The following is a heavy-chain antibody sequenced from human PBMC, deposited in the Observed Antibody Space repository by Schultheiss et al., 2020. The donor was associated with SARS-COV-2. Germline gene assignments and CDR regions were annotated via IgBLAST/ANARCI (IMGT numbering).Heavy chain of an antibody. J-gene: IGHJ4*02. CDR2: IYYSGST. CDR3: ARGSLYPTSPDIVVVPAAMAAAGLDY. D-gene: IGHD2-2*01. CDR1: GGSISSSSYY. Sequence: SETLSLTCTVSGGSISSSSYYWGWIRQPPGKGLEWIGSIYYSGSTYYNPSLKSRVTISVDTSKNQFSLKLSSVTAADTAVYYCARGSLYPTSPDIVVVPAAMAAAGLDYWGQGTLVTVSS. V-gene: IGHV4-39*01.